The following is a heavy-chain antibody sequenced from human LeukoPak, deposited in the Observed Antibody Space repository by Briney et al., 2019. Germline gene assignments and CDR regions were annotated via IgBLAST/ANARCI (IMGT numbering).Heavy chain of an antibody. CDR2: IYYSGST. V-gene: IGHV4-59*08. CDR1: GGSISSYY. CDR3: ARHPSGYSYGRD. D-gene: IGHD5-18*01. J-gene: IGHJ4*02. Sequence: PSETLSLTCTVSGGSISSYYWSWIRQPPGKGLEGIGYIYYSGSTNYNPSLKSRVAISVNTSKNQFSLKLSSVTAADTAVYYCARHPSGYSYGRDWGQGTLVTVSS.